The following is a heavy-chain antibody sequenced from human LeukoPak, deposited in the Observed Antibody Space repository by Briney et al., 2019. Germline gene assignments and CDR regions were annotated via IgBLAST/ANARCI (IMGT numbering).Heavy chain of an antibody. Sequence: GGSLRLSCAASGFTFSNDWMTWVRQAPGKRLEWVANIKQDGSEKYYVDSVKGRFTISRDNAKNSLYLQMNSLRAEDTAVYYCARYTSGYYNNWGQGTLVTVSS. CDR2: IKQDGSEK. V-gene: IGHV3-7*01. J-gene: IGHJ4*02. CDR1: GFTFSNDW. D-gene: IGHD3-22*01. CDR3: ARYTSGYYNN.